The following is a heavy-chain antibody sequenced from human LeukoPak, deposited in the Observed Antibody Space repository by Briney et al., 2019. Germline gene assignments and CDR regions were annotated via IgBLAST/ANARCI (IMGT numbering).Heavy chain of an antibody. CDR3: ARVSGAGTHGDFWRGYYDY. CDR2: IYCSGST. Sequence: SETLSLTCTVSGGSISSGGYYWSWIRQHPGKGLEWIGYIYCSGSTYYNPSLKSRVTISVDTSKNQFSLKLSSVTAADTAVYYCARVSGAGTHGDFWRGYYDYWGQGTLVTVSS. J-gene: IGHJ4*02. D-gene: IGHD3-3*01. V-gene: IGHV4-31*03. CDR1: GGSISSGGYY.